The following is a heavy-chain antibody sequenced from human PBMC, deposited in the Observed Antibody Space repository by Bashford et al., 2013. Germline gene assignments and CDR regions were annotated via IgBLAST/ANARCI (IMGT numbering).Heavy chain of an antibody. D-gene: IGHD1-14*01. CDR2: INADGTST. J-gene: IGHJ5*02. CDR3: ARSRTWAFDP. V-gene: IGHV3-74*01. Sequence: VRQAPGKGLVWVSRINADGTSTSFADFVMGRFTISRDNAKNTMYLQMNSLRAEDTAVYYCARSRTWAFDPWGQGTPGHRLL.